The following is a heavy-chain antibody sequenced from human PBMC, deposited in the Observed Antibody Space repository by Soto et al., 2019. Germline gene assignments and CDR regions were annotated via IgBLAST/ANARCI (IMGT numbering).Heavy chain of an antibody. Sequence: GVSMRLSCGASGLNFGSYGVHWVRQTQGKGLEWVAVIWYDGSNKYYAGSVKGRFTISRDNSKNTLYLQMNSLRAEDTAVYYCAREDFLRAVAGMYYYYYGMAGWLQGTTVTVSS. D-gene: IGHD6-19*01. CDR2: IWYDGSNK. CDR1: GLNFGSYG. V-gene: IGHV3-33*01. J-gene: IGHJ6*01. CDR3: AREDFLRAVAGMYYYYYGMAG.